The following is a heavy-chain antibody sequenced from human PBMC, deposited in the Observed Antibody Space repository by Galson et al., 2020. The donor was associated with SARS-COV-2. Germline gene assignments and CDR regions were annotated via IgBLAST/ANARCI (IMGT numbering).Heavy chain of an antibody. D-gene: IGHD5-18*01. Sequence: SETLSLTCAVYDGSFGGDFWTWIRQPPGKGTEWTGQINHSGYTNLNPSLKSRVTISVDTSMKQFSLKLISVTAADTAVYYCARVRVDAGIPREFDIWGRGTLVTVSS. V-gene: IGHV4-34*01. CDR3: ARVRVDAGIPREFDI. CDR1: DGSFGGDF. J-gene: IGHJ3*02. CDR2: INHSGYT.